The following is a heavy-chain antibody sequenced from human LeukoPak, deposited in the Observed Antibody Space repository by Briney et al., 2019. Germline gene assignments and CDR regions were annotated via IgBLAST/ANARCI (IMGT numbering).Heavy chain of an antibody. CDR3: AKDGGVPGVRDAFDV. D-gene: IGHD3-16*01. J-gene: IGHJ3*01. CDR2: IWYDGSNK. CDR1: GFTFSSYG. Sequence: GGSLRLSCAASGFTFSSYGMHWVRQAPGKGLEWVAVIWYDGSNKYYADSVKGRFTISRDNSKNTLYLQMNSLRSEDTAVYYCAKDGGVPGVRDAFDVWGQGTMVTVSS. V-gene: IGHV3-33*06.